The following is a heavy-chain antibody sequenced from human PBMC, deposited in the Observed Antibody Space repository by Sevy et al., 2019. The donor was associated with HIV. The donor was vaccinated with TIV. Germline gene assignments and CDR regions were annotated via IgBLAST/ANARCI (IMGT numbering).Heavy chain of an antibody. CDR3: AKAVADSNYYYGLDV. D-gene: IGHD6-19*01. Sequence: GGSLRLSCAASGFTFSTYSMHWVRQAPGKGLEWVALIWFDGSNKYYADSVKGRFTISRDNSKNTLYLQMNGLRAEDTAVYYCAKAVADSNYYYGLDVWGQGTTVTVSS. CDR2: IWFDGSNK. V-gene: IGHV3-33*06. J-gene: IGHJ6*02. CDR1: GFTFSTYS.